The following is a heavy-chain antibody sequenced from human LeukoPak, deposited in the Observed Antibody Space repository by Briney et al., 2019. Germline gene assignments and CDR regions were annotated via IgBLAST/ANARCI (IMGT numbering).Heavy chain of an antibody. V-gene: IGHV4-59*13. CDR3: ARSSYSSSSSV. Sequence: SETLSLTCTVSGGSISNYYWSWVRQPPGKGLEWIGHIYYSGTTNYSPSLKSRVTISVDTSKNQFSLKLNSVTAADTAVYYCARSSYSSSSSVWGQGTMVTVSS. D-gene: IGHD6-6*01. CDR2: IYYSGTT. CDR1: GGSISNYY. J-gene: IGHJ3*01.